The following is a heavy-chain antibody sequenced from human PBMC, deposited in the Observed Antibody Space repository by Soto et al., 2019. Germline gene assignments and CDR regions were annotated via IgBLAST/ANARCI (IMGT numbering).Heavy chain of an antibody. CDR2: IYWDDDK. CDR1: GFSLSTSGVG. Sequence: QITLKESGPPLVKPTQTLTLTCTFSGFSLSTSGVGVGWIRQPPGKALEWLALIYWDDDKRYSPSLKSRLTIPKDTSKNQVVLTMTNMDPVDTATYYCAHSIRYFDWLHRYFDYWGQGTLVTVSS. D-gene: IGHD3-9*01. J-gene: IGHJ4*02. CDR3: AHSIRYFDWLHRYFDY. V-gene: IGHV2-5*02.